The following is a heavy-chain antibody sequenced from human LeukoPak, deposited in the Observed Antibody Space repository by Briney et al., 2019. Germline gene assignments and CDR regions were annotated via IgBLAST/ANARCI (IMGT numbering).Heavy chain of an antibody. D-gene: IGHD3-9*01. Sequence: GGSLRLSCAASGFTFSSYAMSWVRQAPGKGLEWVSAISGSGGSTYYADSVKGRFTTSRDNSKNTLYLQMNSLRAEDTAVYYCAKSPCYDILTGYYTGCYFDYWGQGTLVTVSS. CDR3: AKSPCYDILTGYYTGCYFDY. J-gene: IGHJ4*02. V-gene: IGHV3-23*01. CDR1: GFTFSSYA. CDR2: ISGSGGST.